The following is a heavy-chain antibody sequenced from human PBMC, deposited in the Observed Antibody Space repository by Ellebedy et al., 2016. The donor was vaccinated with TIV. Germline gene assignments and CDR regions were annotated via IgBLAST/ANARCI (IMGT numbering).Heavy chain of an antibody. J-gene: IGHJ3*02. Sequence: GESLKISCAASGFSFTDHYMTWIRQAPGKGLEWVSTISTRGDNTYYADSVKGRFTISRDNSRNTLSLQMNSLRAEDTAMYYCAKDGGLGRYCVSASCYTNAFDIWGQGTMVTVSS. CDR1: GFSFTDHY. CDR2: ISTRGDNT. CDR3: AKDGGLGRYCVSASCYTNAFDI. D-gene: IGHD2-2*01. V-gene: IGHV3-23*01.